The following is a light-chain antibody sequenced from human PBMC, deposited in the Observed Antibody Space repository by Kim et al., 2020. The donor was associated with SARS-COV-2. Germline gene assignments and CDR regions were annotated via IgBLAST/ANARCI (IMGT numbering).Light chain of an antibody. Sequence: TLAVAPGDFAPLSCRASQTDRTSFAWYQTTPGQAPRLLIYDTSNRATGIPAQFRGSGSGTDFTLTISSLEPADSAVYYCQQRANWLFGQGTKLEI. J-gene: IGKJ2*01. CDR1: QTDRTS. CDR2: DTS. V-gene: IGKV3-11*01. CDR3: QQRANWL.